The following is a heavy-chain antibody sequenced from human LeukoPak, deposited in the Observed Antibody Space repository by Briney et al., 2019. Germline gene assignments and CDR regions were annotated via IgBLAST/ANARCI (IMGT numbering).Heavy chain of an antibody. V-gene: IGHV3-23*01. J-gene: IGHJ4*02. Sequence: GGSLRLSCAASGFTFDDYAMHWVRQAPGKGLEWVSGISGSGGSTYYADSVKGRFTISRDNSKNTLYLQMNSLRAEDTAVYYCAKGLSGSYYDCYFDYWGQGTLVTASS. D-gene: IGHD1-26*01. CDR1: GFTFDDYA. CDR3: AKGLSGSYYDCYFDY. CDR2: ISGSGGST.